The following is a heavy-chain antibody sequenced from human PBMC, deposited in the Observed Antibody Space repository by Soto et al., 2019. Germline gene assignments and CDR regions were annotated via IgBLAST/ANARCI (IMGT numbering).Heavy chain of an antibody. V-gene: IGHV3-30*18. CDR2: ISYDGSNK. Sequence: VGSLRLSCAASVFTFSSYGMHWVRHSPGKGLEWVAVISYDGSNKYYADSVKGRFTISRDNSKNTLYLQMNSLRAEDTAVYYCAKDSSSLINSGSYSGDGYWGQGTLVTVSS. D-gene: IGHD1-26*01. J-gene: IGHJ4*02. CDR3: AKDSSSLINSGSYSGDGY. CDR1: VFTFSSYG.